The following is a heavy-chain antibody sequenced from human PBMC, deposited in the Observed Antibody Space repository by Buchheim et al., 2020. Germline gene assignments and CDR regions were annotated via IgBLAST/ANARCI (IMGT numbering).Heavy chain of an antibody. D-gene: IGHD3-22*01. CDR2: ISGSGAST. CDR3: AKHSYDSNGYSPGGAFDI. J-gene: IGHJ3*02. Sequence: EVQLLESGGGLVQPGGSLRLSCVASGFTFSTYAMNWVRQAPGKGLEWVSSISGSGASTYYADAVKGRFTISRDNSQNTVTLQMDSLRVADTAVFYCAKHSYDSNGYSPGGAFDIWGQGT. CDR1: GFTFSTYA. V-gene: IGHV3-23*01.